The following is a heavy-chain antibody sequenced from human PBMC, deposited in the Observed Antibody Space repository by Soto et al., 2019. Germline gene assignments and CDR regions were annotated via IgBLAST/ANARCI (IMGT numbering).Heavy chain of an antibody. V-gene: IGHV1-58*01. Sequence: SVKVSCKASGFTFTSSAVQWVRQARGQRLEWIGWIVVGSGNTNYAQKFQERVTITRDMSTSTAYMELSSLRSEDTAVYYCARGVVIMNSYSGLDVWGQGTTVTVSS. D-gene: IGHD3-3*01. CDR1: GFTFTSSA. J-gene: IGHJ6*02. CDR3: ARGVVIMNSYSGLDV. CDR2: IVVGSGNT.